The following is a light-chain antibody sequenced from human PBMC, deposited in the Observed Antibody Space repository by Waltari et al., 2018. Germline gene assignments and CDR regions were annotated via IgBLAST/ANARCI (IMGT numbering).Light chain of an antibody. CDR3: QQYNKWPPIS. CDR1: QNVNTN. Sequence: EILLTQSPPTLSVSPGERSTPSCRASQNVNTNVAWYQQKPGQAPRLLIYGASTRHTGIPDRFTGSGSGTDFTLTIDTLQSEDFAVYYCQQYNKWPPISFGQGTRLEIK. J-gene: IGKJ5*01. CDR2: GAS. V-gene: IGKV3-15*01.